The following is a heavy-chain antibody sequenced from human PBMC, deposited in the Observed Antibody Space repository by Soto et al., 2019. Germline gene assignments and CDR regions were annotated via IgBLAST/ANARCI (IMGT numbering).Heavy chain of an antibody. CDR3: AKDSASTTRYGRGGSDY. CDR1: GLSFSSSA. D-gene: IGHD2-2*01. J-gene: IGHJ4*02. Sequence: EVQLLESGGGLVQLGGSLRLSCAASGLSFSSSAMSWVRQAPGKGLEWISTMSRSGNYTYYADSVKVRFTISRDNSENTLFLQISSLRVGATSIYYYAKDSASTTRYGRGGSDYWGQGTLGTVSS. CDR2: MSRSGNYT. V-gene: IGHV3-23*01.